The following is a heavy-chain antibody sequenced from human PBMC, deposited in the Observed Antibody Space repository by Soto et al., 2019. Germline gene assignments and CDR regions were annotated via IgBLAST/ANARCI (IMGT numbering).Heavy chain of an antibody. CDR2: VYHTGST. CDR3: AREPYDITGNRIDP. J-gene: IGHJ5*02. V-gene: IGHV4-30-4*02. D-gene: IGHD3-22*01. Sequence: SETLSLTCTVSGGSISGDYYWNWIRQAPGKGLEWIGYVYHTGSTYHNPSLKSRGSTSVDTSNNQFSLKLSSVTAADTAVYFCAREPYDITGNRIDPWSQGIPVTVSS. CDR1: GGSISGDYY.